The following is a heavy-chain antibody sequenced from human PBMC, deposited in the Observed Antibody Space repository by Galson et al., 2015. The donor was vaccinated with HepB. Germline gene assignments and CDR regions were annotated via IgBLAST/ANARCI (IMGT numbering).Heavy chain of an antibody. D-gene: IGHD1-1*01. CDR1: GFTFSTYT. CDR2: ISYDVNKE. CDR3: ARDLRSDWNDGFDI. Sequence: SLRLSCAASGFTFSTYTINWVRQAPGKGLEWMASISYDVNKEHYADSVRGRFTISRDNAKNSLYLQMNSLRGEDTAVYYCARDLRSDWNDGFDIWGQGTMVTVSS. V-gene: IGHV3-30*04. J-gene: IGHJ3*02.